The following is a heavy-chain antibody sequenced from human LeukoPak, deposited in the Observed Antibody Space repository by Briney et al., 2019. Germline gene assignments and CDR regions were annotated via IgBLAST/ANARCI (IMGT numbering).Heavy chain of an antibody. CDR2: ISWNSGSI. Sequence: GGSLRLSCTASGFTVSSNFMSWVRQAPGKGLEWVSGISWNSGSIGYADFVKGRFTISRDNAKNSLYLQMNSLRAEDTALYYCAKAYCSSTSCYLDYWGQGTLVTVST. V-gene: IGHV3-9*01. CDR1: GFTVSSNF. D-gene: IGHD2-2*01. J-gene: IGHJ4*02. CDR3: AKAYCSSTSCYLDY.